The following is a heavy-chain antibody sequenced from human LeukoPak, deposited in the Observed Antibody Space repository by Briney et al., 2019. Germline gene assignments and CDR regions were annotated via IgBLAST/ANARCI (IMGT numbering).Heavy chain of an antibody. Sequence: SETLSLTCTVSGGSISSYYWTWIRQSAGKGLEWIGHIYTSGSTDYNPSLKSRLTMSLDESKNQFSVKLSSVTAADTAVYYCAREARGGDYYGLFVWGQGTTVTVSS. CDR1: GGSISSYY. D-gene: IGHD3-16*01. J-gene: IGHJ6*02. CDR2: IYTSGST. V-gene: IGHV4-4*07. CDR3: AREARGGDYYGLFV.